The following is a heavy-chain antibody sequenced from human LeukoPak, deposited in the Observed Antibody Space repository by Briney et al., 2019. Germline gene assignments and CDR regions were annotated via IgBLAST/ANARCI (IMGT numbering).Heavy chain of an antibody. CDR3: ARDQLALGDY. CDR1: GFTFSSYA. D-gene: IGHD6-6*01. CDR2: ISYDGTNK. J-gene: IGHJ4*02. V-gene: IGHV3-30*14. Sequence: GRSLRLSCAASGFTFSSYAMHWVRQAPGKGLEWVAVISYDGTNKYYADSVKGRFTISRDNSKNTLYLQMNSLRTEDTAVYYCARDQLALGDYWGQGTLVTVSS.